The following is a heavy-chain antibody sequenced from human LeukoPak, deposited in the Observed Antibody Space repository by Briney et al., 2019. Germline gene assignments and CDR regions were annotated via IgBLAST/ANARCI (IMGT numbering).Heavy chain of an antibody. CDR2: INPKSGGT. J-gene: IGHJ4*02. Sequence: ASLKVSCKASGYTFTGYFMHRMRQAPGQGLEWMGWINPKSGGTNYAQKFEARVTMTRDTFISTVYMELSRLRFDDKAVYYCARSPHILPGQNFDYWGQGTRVTVSS. CDR1: GYTFTGYF. CDR3: ARSPHILPGQNFDY. D-gene: IGHD3-9*01. V-gene: IGHV1-2*02.